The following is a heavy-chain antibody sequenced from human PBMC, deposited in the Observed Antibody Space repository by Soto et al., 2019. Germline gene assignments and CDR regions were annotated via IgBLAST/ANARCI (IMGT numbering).Heavy chain of an antibody. V-gene: IGHV3-53*01. CDR3: AREEVGWELYNWYFDL. CDR1: GFTVSSNY. D-gene: IGHD1-26*01. CDR2: IYSGGST. J-gene: IGHJ2*01. Sequence: GGSLRLSCAASGFTVSSNYMSWVRQAPGKGLEWVSVIYSGGSTYYADSVKGRFTISRDNSKNTLYLQMNSLRAEDTAVYYCAREEVGWELYNWYFDLWGRGTLVTVSS.